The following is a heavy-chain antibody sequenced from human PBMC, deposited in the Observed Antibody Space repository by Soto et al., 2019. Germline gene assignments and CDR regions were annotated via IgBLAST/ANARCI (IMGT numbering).Heavy chain of an antibody. CDR2: IYNSGIT. J-gene: IGHJ5*02. Sequence: PSETLSLTCTVSGGYISTTNYCWSWIRQPPGKGLEWIGYIYNSGITYYNPSLKSRVTISVDTSKNQFSLKLSSVTAADTAVYYCAREIYYDSSGYYKERWFDPWGQGTLVTVSS. CDR3: AREIYYDSSGYYKERWFDP. CDR1: GGYISTTNYC. V-gene: IGHV4-30-4*01. D-gene: IGHD3-22*01.